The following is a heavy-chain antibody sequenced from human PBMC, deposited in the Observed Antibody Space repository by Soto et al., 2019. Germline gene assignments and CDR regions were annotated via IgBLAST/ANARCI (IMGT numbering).Heavy chain of an antibody. CDR1: GGSISSYY. Sequence: QVQLQESGPGLVKPSETLSLTCTVSGGSISSYYWSWIRQPPGKGLEWIGYMYYSGSTNYNPSLKSRVTIPIDTSRNQFSLKLSSVTAADTAVYYCARGTFGVVKDWGQGTLVTVSS. CDR2: MYYSGST. D-gene: IGHD3-3*01. CDR3: ARGTFGVVKD. V-gene: IGHV4-59*01. J-gene: IGHJ4*02.